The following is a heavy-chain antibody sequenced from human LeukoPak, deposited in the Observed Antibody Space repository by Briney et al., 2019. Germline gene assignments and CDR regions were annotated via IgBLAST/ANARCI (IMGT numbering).Heavy chain of an antibody. CDR3: ARRGGVRESAGFDP. J-gene: IGHJ5*02. CDR1: GYTFTSYG. Sequence: EASVKVSCKASGYTFTSYGISWVRQAPGQGLEWMGWISAYNGNTNYAQKLQGRVTMTTDTSTSTAYMELRSLRSDDTAVYYCARRGGVRESAGFDPWGQGTLVTVSP. CDR2: ISAYNGNT. D-gene: IGHD3-10*01. V-gene: IGHV1-18*01.